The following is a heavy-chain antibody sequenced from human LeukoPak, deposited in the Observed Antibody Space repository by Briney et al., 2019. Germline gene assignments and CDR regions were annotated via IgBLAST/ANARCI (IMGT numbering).Heavy chain of an antibody. J-gene: IGHJ4*02. V-gene: IGHV1-18*01. CDR1: GYTFTSYG. D-gene: IGHD4-17*01. CDR2: ISAYNGNT. Sequence: ASVKVSCKASGYTFTSYGISWVRQAPGQGLEWMGWISAYNGNTNYAQKLQGRVTMTTDTSTSTAYMELRSLRSDDTAVYYCARGAGDYGDYFGPLDWGQGTLVTVSS. CDR3: ARGAGDYGDYFGPLD.